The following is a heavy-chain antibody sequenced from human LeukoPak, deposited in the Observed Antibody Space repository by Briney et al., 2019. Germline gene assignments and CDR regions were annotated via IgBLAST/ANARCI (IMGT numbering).Heavy chain of an antibody. D-gene: IGHD3-22*01. V-gene: IGHV4-30-4*01. CDR1: GGSISSGDYY. Sequence: SETPSLTCTVSGGSISSGDYYWSWIRQPPGKGLERIAYMYYSGSTYYNPSLKSRVTMSADTSKNQLSLKLSSVTAADTAVYYCARPYYYDSRIDPWGQGILVTVSS. CDR3: ARPYYYDSRIDP. CDR2: MYYSGST. J-gene: IGHJ5*02.